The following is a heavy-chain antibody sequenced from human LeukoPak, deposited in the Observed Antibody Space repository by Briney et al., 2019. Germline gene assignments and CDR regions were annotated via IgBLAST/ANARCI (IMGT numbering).Heavy chain of an antibody. CDR2: INPNSGGT. CDR3: ARVSCSGGSCYEFDY. V-gene: IGHV1-2*04. D-gene: IGHD2-15*01. Sequence: ASVKVSCKASGYTFTGYYMHWVRQAPGQGLEWMGWINPNSGGTNYAQKFQGWVTMTRDTSISTAYMELSRPRSDDTAVYYCARVSCSGGSCYEFDYWGQGTLVTVSS. J-gene: IGHJ4*02. CDR1: GYTFTGYY.